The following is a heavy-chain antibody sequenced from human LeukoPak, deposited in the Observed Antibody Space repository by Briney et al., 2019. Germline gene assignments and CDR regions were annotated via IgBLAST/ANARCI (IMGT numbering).Heavy chain of an antibody. V-gene: IGHV3-11*01. CDR3: ACPYRSRFDY. CDR2: ITNSGSDI. Sequence: GGSLRLSCVVSGFTFSDFHMSWLRQAPGRGLEWISYITNSGSDIEYADSVKGRFTISWDNAKKSLYLEMNTLRAEDTAIYYCACPYRSRFDYWGQGTLVTVSS. J-gene: IGHJ4*02. D-gene: IGHD6-13*01. CDR1: GFTFSDFH.